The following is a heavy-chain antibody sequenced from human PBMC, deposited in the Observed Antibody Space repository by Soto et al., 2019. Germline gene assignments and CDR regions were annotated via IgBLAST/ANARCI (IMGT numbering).Heavy chain of an antibody. CDR3: AKIGDVSRELVA. Sequence: GYAVKASCKACGDRFPAYYVRWVRQVPGQGLEWMGWVNPNIGVRDYVQKSQDRVTMTRDTSISTAYMELDRLKPDDPTVYYCAKIGDVSRELVAWGQGTLVTVSS. V-gene: IGHV1-2*02. J-gene: IGHJ5*02. CDR1: GDRFPAYY. D-gene: IGHD2-21*01. CDR2: VNPNIGVR.